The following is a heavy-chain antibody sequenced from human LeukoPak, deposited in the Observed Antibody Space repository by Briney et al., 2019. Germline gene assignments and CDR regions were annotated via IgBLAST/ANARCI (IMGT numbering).Heavy chain of an antibody. CDR2: ISGSGGST. CDR1: GFTFSSYA. J-gene: IGHJ1*01. CDR3: AKDRDREYFQH. V-gene: IGHV3-23*01. Sequence: GGSLSLSCAASGFTFSSYAMGWVGQAQGRGLEGVSAISGSGGSTYYADSVKGRFTISRDNSKNTLYLQMNSLRAEDTAVYYCAKDRDREYFQHWGQGTLVTVSS.